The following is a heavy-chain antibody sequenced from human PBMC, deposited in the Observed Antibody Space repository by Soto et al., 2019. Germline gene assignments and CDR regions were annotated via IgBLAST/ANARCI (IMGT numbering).Heavy chain of an antibody. V-gene: IGHV3-23*01. CDR1: GFTFSTYA. Sequence: VESLRLSCAASGFTFSTYAMGWVRQAPGKGLEWVSVVSSGGGTHYADSVKGRFTVSRDNSKNTLSLQMNSLRADDTAVYYCAKRRGAGGHFDYWGQGALVTVSS. CDR2: VSSGGGT. D-gene: IGHD2-15*01. J-gene: IGHJ4*02. CDR3: AKRRGAGGHFDY.